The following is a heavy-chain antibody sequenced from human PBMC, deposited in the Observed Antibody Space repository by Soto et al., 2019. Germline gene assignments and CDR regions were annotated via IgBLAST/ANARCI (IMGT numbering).Heavy chain of an antibody. CDR3: ARARLRAVYAIDI. V-gene: IGHV4-31*03. J-gene: IGHJ3*02. D-gene: IGHD5-12*01. CDR1: GGSVSSGAYY. Sequence: SETLSLTCTVSGGSVSSGAYYWTWIRQRPGKGLEWIGYIYYSGSTYYSPSLKSRLSISLDTSKNQFSLRLSSVTAADTAMYYCARARLRAVYAIDIWGQGTMVTVSS. CDR2: IYYSGST.